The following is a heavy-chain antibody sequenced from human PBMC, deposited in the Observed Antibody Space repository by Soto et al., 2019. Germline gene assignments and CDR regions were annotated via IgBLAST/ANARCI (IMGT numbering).Heavy chain of an antibody. CDR1: GFTFSSYA. CDR2: ISGSGGST. CDR3: AKDQGDILTGYYFDY. Sequence: EVQLLESGGCLVQPGGSLRLSCAASGFTFSSYAMSWVRQAPGKGLEWVSAISGSGGSTYYADSVKGRFTISRDNSKNTLYLQMNSLRAEDTAVYYCAKDQGDILTGYYFDYWGQGTLVTVSS. J-gene: IGHJ4*02. V-gene: IGHV3-23*01. D-gene: IGHD3-9*01.